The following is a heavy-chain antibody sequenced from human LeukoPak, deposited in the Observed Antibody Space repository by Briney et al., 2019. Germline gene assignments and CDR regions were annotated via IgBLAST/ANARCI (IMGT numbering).Heavy chain of an antibody. Sequence: SVKVSCKASGGTFSSYAISWVRQAPGQGLEWMGGIIPMFATANYAQKLQGRVTITADEFTSTAYMELSSLRSEDTAVYYCARVSYDSSGSAGGYFDSWGQGTLVTVSS. CDR1: GGTFSSYA. V-gene: IGHV1-69*13. CDR3: ARVSYDSSGSAGGYFDS. D-gene: IGHD3-22*01. CDR2: IIPMFATA. J-gene: IGHJ4*02.